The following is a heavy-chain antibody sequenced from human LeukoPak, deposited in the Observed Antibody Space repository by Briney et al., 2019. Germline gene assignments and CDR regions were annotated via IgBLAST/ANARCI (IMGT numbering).Heavy chain of an antibody. CDR3: AGHVVRVAATLVFDY. D-gene: IGHD2-15*01. J-gene: IGHJ4*02. CDR1: GGSISSYY. Sequence: SETLSLTCTVSGGSISSYYWSWIRQPPGKGLEWIGYIYYSGSTNYNPSLKSRVTISVDTSKNQFSLKLSSVTAADTAVYYCAGHVVRVAATLVFDYWGQGTLVTVSS. CDR2: IYYSGST. V-gene: IGHV4-59*08.